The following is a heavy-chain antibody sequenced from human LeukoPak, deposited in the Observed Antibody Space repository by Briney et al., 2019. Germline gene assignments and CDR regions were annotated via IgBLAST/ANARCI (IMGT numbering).Heavy chain of an antibody. CDR3: ARDPGFYGMDV. CDR1: GGTFSNYG. Sequence: SVKVSCKASGGTFSNYGITWVRQAPGQGLEWEGGIIPNFATANFAQEFQGRVTITADGSTNTAYMDLNSLRAEDTAVYYCARDPGFYGMDVWGQGTTVTVSS. J-gene: IGHJ6*02. V-gene: IGHV1-69*01. D-gene: IGHD5-12*01. CDR2: IIPNFATA.